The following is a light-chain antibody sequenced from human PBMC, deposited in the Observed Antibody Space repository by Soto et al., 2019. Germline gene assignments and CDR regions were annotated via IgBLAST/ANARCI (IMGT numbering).Light chain of an antibody. CDR1: SGHSSYA. CDR3: QTWDTGIQV. V-gene: IGLV4-69*02. J-gene: IGLJ3*02. Sequence: QPVVTQSPSASASLGASVKLTCTLSSGHSSYAIAWHQQQPEKGPRYLMKLNSDGSHSKGDGIPDRFSGSSSGAERYLTISSLQSEDEADYYCQTWDTGIQVFGGGTQLTVL. CDR2: LNSDGSH.